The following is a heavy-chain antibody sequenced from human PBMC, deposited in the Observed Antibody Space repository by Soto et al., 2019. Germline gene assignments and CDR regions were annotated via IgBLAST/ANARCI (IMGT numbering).Heavy chain of an antibody. V-gene: IGHV1-3*01. CDR3: AREPRGLYYFGI. D-gene: IGHD2-21*02. CDR2: INAGNGDS. Sequence: LLLKAPGQRLEWMGWINAGNGDSKYSQKFQGRVSISRDTSASTASMELSSLTSEDTAVYCSAREPRGLYYFGIWGQRPLVSGSS. J-gene: IGHJ4*02.